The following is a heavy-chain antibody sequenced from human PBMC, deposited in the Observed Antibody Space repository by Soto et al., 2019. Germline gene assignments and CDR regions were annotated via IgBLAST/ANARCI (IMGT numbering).Heavy chain of an antibody. CDR3: AKDAVYNDGLWLMDL. J-gene: IGHJ4*02. D-gene: IGHD3-10*01. CDR2: IYGSGGSI. V-gene: IGHV3-23*01. CDR1: GLPHSLFA. Sequence: GGSLRLSCIASGLPHSLFAMMWIRQDPGKGLECVSGIYGSGGSIQYADSVKGRFTISRDNSKNTVYLQMTDLRADDTAIYYCAKDAVYNDGLWLMDLWGQGTQVTVSS.